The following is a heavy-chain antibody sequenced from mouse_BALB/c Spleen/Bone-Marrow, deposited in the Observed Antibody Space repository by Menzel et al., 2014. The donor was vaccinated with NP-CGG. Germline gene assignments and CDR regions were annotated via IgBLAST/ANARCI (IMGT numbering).Heavy chain of an antibody. J-gene: IGHJ3*01. CDR3: ARHMIRGFAY. Sequence: EVKVVESGGGLVMPGGSLKLSCAASGFAFSSYDMSWVRQTPEKRLEWVAYISSGGGSTYYSDTVKGRFTISRDNAKNTLYLEMSSLKSEDTAMYYCARHMIRGFAYWGQGTLVTVSA. CDR2: ISSGGGST. CDR1: GFAFSSYD. D-gene: IGHD2-4*01. V-gene: IGHV5-12-1*01.